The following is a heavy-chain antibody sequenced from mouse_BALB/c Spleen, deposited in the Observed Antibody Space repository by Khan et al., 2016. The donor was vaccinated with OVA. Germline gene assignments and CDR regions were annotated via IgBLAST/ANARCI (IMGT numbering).Heavy chain of an antibody. CDR2: INTYYGDV. V-gene: IGHV1S137*01. CDR3: TRGGGSRFAY. Sequence: QVQLKESGAELVRPGVSVKISCKGSGYTFTDFTMHWVKQSHAKSLEWIGVINTYYGDVTYNQKFKGKATMTVDKSSSTAYMELARLTSEDSAIYYGTRGGGSRFAYWGQGTLVTVSA. J-gene: IGHJ3*01. CDR1: GYTFTDFT.